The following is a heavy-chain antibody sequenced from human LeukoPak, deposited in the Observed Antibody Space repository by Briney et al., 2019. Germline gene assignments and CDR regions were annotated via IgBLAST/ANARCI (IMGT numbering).Heavy chain of an antibody. D-gene: IGHD5-24*01. J-gene: IGHJ6*02. CDR3: ARDPGRWLRGGWRDYYYGMDV. Sequence: GGSLRLSCAASGFTFSSYAMSWVRQAPGKGLEWVSAISGSGGSTYYADSVKGRFTISRDNSKNSLYLQMNSLRAEDTAVYYCARDPGRWLRGGWRDYYYGMDVWGQGTTVTVSS. V-gene: IGHV3-23*01. CDR2: ISGSGGST. CDR1: GFTFSSYA.